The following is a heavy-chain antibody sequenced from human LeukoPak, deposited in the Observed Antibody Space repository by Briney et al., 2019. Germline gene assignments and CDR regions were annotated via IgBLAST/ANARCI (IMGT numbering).Heavy chain of an antibody. CDR1: GFTFSSYS. D-gene: IGHD5-12*01. V-gene: IGHV3-21*04. Sequence: GGSLRLSCAASGFTFSSYSMNWVRQAPGKGLEWVSSISSSSSYIYYADSVKGRFTISRDNAKNSLYLQMNSLGADDTAVYYCARGLPSGVDAFDIWGQGTMVTVSS. CDR2: ISSSSSYI. CDR3: ARGLPSGVDAFDI. J-gene: IGHJ3*02.